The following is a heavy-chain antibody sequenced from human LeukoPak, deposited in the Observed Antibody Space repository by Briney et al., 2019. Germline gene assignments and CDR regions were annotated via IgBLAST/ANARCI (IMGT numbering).Heavy chain of an antibody. J-gene: IGHJ4*02. V-gene: IGHV4-59*01. CDR3: AREEALGSGSFDY. Sequence: SETLSLTCTVSGGSISSYYWSWIRQPSGKGLEWIGYIYYSGSTNYNPSLKSRVTISVDTSKNQFSLKLGSVTAADTAVYYCAREEALGSGSFDYWGQGTLVTVSS. CDR1: GGSISSYY. CDR2: IYYSGST. D-gene: IGHD1-26*01.